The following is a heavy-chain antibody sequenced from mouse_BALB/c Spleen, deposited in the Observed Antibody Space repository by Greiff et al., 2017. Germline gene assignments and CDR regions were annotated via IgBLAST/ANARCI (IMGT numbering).Heavy chain of an antibody. D-gene: IGHD1-1*01. CDR2: IRLKSNNYAT. Sequence: DVQLQESGGGLVQPGGSMKLSCVASGFTFSNYWMNWVRQSPEKGLEWVAEIRLKSNNYATHYAESVKGRFTISRDDSKSSVYLQMNNLRAEDTGIYYCTRDYYYGSSYLFAYWGQGTLVTVSA. V-gene: IGHV6-6*02. J-gene: IGHJ3*01. CDR3: TRDYYYGSSYLFAY. CDR1: GFTFSNYW.